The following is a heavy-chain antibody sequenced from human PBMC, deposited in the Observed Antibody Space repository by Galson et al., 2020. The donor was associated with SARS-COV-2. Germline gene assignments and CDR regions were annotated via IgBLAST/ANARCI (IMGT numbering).Heavy chain of an antibody. CDR3: AKSPGIAAAGTWVWPRGFDP. Sequence: GGSLRLSCAASGFTLSSYAMTWVRQAPGKGREWVTAISGSGGSTYYAASVKGRFTIARDNSKNTLYLQMNSLRAEDTAVYYCAKSPGIAAAGTWVWPRGFDPWGQGTLVTVSS. D-gene: IGHD6-13*01. J-gene: IGHJ5*02. CDR1: GFTLSSYA. V-gene: IGHV3-23*01. CDR2: ISGSGGST.